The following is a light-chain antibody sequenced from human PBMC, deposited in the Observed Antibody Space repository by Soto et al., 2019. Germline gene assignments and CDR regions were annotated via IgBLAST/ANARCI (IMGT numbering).Light chain of an antibody. CDR3: QQSYITPYT. J-gene: IGKJ2*01. CDR2: GSS. Sequence: DLQMNHSPSSQSVSVGDRVTITCRASQNIAGYLNWYQQKPGKAPKLLIYGSSNLQSGVPSTFSGSGSGTDFTLTISSLQPEDFATYYCQQSYITPYTFGQGTKLDIK. V-gene: IGKV1-39*01. CDR1: QNIAGY.